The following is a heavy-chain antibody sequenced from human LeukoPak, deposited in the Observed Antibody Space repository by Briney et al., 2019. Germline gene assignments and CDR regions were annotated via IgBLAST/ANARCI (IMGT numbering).Heavy chain of an antibody. CDR2: ISGSGGST. CDR3: AKVPGGSTSTDY. CDR1: GFTFSSYA. V-gene: IGHV3-23*01. D-gene: IGHD2-2*01. Sequence: GGSLRLSCAASGFTFSSYAMSWVRQAPGEGLEWVSAISGSGGSTYYADSVKGRFTISRDNSKNTLYLQMNSLRAEDTAVYYCAKVPGGSTSTDYWGQGTLVTVSS. J-gene: IGHJ4*02.